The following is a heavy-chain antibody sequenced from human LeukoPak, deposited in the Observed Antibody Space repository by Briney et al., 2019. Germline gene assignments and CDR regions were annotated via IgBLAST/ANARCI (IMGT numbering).Heavy chain of an antibody. CDR3: ARGRYLWFGESLYYFDY. V-gene: IGHV1-8*01. CDR1: GYTFTSYD. CDR2: MNPNSGNT. D-gene: IGHD3-10*01. J-gene: IGHJ4*02. Sequence: GASVKVSCKASGYTFTSYDTNWVRQATGQGLEWMGWMNPNSGNTGYAQKFQGRVTMTRNTSISTAYMELSSLRSEDTAVYYCARGRYLWFGESLYYFDYWGQGTLVTVSS.